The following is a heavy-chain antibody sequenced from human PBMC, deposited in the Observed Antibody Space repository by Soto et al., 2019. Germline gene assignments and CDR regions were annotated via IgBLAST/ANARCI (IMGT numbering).Heavy chain of an antibody. CDR3: ASGSNWNSGGFDY. V-gene: IGHV1-69*06. Sequence: SVKVSCKASGGNFSSYAISWVRQAPGQGLEWMGGIIPIFGTANYAQKFQGRVTITADKSTSTAYMELSSLRSEDPAVYYCASGSNWNSGGFDYWGQGTLVTVSS. CDR2: IIPIFGTA. CDR1: GGNFSSYA. J-gene: IGHJ4*02. D-gene: IGHD1-7*01.